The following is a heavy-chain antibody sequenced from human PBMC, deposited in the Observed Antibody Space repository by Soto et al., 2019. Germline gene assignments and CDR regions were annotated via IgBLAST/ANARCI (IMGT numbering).Heavy chain of an antibody. CDR1: GYTFTSYG. CDR2: ISAYNGNT. Sequence: EASVKVSCKASGYTFTSYGISWVRQAPGQGLEWMGWISAYNGNTNYAQKLQGRVTMTTDTSTSTAYMELRSLRSDDTAVYYCARYSSSWYVVRYNWFDPWGQGTLVTVSS. CDR3: ARYSSSWYVVRYNWFDP. D-gene: IGHD6-13*01. V-gene: IGHV1-18*01. J-gene: IGHJ5*02.